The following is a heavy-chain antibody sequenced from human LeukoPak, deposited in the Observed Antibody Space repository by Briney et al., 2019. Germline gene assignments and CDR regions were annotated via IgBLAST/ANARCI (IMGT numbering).Heavy chain of an antibody. J-gene: IGHJ4*02. Sequence: GGSLRLSCAASGFTFSSYSMNWVRQAPGKGLEWVSYISSSSSTIYYADSVKGRFTISRDNAKNSLYLQMNSLRAEDTAVYYCTRGSNFKLDYWGQGTLVTVSS. CDR3: TRGSNFKLDY. CDR2: ISSSSSTI. D-gene: IGHD4/OR15-4a*01. CDR1: GFTFSSYS. V-gene: IGHV3-48*01.